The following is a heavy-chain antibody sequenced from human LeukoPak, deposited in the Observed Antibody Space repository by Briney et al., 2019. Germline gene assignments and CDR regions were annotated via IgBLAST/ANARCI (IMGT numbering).Heavy chain of an antibody. J-gene: IGHJ4*02. D-gene: IGHD6-13*01. CDR2: IYYSGST. V-gene: IGHV4-59*01. Sequence: SETLSLTCTVSGGSINSYYWSWIRQPPGKGLEWIGYIYYSGSTNYNPSLKSRVTISVDTSKNQFSLKLSSVTAADTAVYYCARGYSSSWDYWGQGTLVTVSS. CDR1: GGSINSYY. CDR3: ARGYSSSWDY.